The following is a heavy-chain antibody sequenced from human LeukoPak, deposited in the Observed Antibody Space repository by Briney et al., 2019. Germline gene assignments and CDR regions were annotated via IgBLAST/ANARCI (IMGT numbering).Heavy chain of an antibody. D-gene: IGHD1-26*01. CDR2: MNPNSGNT. J-gene: IGHJ4*02. CDR1: GYTFTSYD. CDR3: ARAPWEVLDNFDY. V-gene: IGHV1-8*01. Sequence: ASVKVSCKAPGYTFTSYDINWVRQAPGQGLEWMGWMNPNSGNTGYAQKFQGRVTMTRNTSISTAYMELSSLRSEDTAVYYCARAPWEVLDNFDYWGQGTLVTVSS.